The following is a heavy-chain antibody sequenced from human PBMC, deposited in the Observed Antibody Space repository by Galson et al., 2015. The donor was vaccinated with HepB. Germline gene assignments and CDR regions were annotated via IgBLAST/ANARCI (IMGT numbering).Heavy chain of an antibody. CDR3: ARSGAGRIDY. CDR1: GGSFSGYY. Sequence: DTLSLTCAVYGGSFSGYYWSWIRQPPGKGLEWIGEINHSGSTNYNPSLKSRVTISVDTSKNQFSLKLSSVTAADTAVYYCARSGAGRIDYWGQGTLVTVSS. J-gene: IGHJ4*02. V-gene: IGHV4-34*01. CDR2: INHSGST.